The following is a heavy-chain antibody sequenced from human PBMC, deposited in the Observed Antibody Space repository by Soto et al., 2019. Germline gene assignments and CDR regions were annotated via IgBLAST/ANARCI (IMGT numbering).Heavy chain of an antibody. Sequence: LRLSCAASGFTFGDYAMSWFRQAPGKGLEWVGFIRSKAYGGTTEYAASVKGRFTISRDDSKSIAYLQMNSLKTEDTAVYYCTRLAQKCFFNVVATALRYSRAQHTPVPVSA. CDR2: IRSKAYGGTT. D-gene: IGHD2-21*02. CDR3: TRLAQKCFFNVVATALRYS. J-gene: IGHJ1*01. CDR1: GFTFGDYA. V-gene: IGHV3-49*03.